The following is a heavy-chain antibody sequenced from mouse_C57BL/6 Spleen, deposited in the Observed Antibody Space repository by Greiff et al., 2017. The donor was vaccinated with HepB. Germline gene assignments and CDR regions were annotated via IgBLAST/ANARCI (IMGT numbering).Heavy chain of an antibody. J-gene: IGHJ2*01. D-gene: IGHD3-1*01. CDR1: GYSITSGYY. CDR3: ARDLGGFYYFDY. CDR2: ISYDGSN. V-gene: IGHV3-6*01. Sequence: EVQLQQSGPGLVKPSQSLSLTCSVTGYSITSGYYWNWIRQFPGNKLEWMGYISYDGSNNYNPSLKNRISITRDTSKNQFFLKLNSVTTEDTATYYCARDLGGFYYFDYWGQGTTLTVSS.